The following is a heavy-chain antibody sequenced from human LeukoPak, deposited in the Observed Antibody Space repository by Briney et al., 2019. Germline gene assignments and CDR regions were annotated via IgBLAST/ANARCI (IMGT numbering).Heavy chain of an antibody. CDR2: INPNSGGT. D-gene: IGHD6-6*01. CDR3: ARPFSSIAARPGNY. J-gene: IGHJ4*02. Sequence: ASVKVSCKASGYTFTGYYMHWVRQAPGQGLEWMGWINPNSGGTNYAQKFQGRVTMTRDTSISTAYMELSRLRSDDTAVYYCARPFSSIAARPGNYWGQGTLVTASS. V-gene: IGHV1-2*02. CDR1: GYTFTGYY.